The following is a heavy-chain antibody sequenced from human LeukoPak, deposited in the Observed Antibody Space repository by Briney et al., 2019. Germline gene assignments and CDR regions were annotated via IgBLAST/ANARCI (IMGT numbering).Heavy chain of an antibody. CDR3: AREISSWYRTEGRFDP. CDR1: GFIFSNYW. D-gene: IGHD6-13*01. J-gene: IGHJ5*02. CDR2: IKQDGSEK. Sequence: GGSLRLSCAASGFIFSNYWMSWVRQAPGKGLEWVANIKQDGSEKSYVDSVTGRFTIFRDNAKNSLYLQMNSLRAEDTAVYYCAREISSWYRTEGRFDPWGQGTLVTVSS. V-gene: IGHV3-7*01.